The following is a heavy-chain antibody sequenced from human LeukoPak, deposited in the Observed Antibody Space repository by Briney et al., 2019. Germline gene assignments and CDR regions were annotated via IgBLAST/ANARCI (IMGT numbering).Heavy chain of an antibody. V-gene: IGHV3-21*01. CDR1: GFTFSSYS. CDR2: ISSSSSYI. CDR3: ARDRGSCSGSYSDY. D-gene: IGHD1-26*01. J-gene: IGHJ4*02. Sequence: GGSLRLSCAASGFTFSSYSMNWVRQAPGKGLEWVSSISSSSSYIYYADSVKGRFTISRDNAKNSLYLQMNSLRAEDTAVYYCARDRGSCSGSYSDYWGQGTLVTVSS.